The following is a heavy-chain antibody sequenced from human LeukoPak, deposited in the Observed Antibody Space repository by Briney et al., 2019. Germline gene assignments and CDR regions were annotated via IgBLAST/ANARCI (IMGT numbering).Heavy chain of an antibody. D-gene: IGHD3-10*01. V-gene: IGHV3-48*04. CDR3: AREYGSGTYKIV. CDR2: IRSSSSTI. J-gene: IGHJ4*02. Sequence: GGSLRLSCAAYGFTFSSYSMNWVRQAPGKGLEWVSYIRSSSSTIYYADSVKGRFTISRDNAKNSLYLQMNSLRAEDTAVYYCAREYGSGTYKIVWGQGTLVTVSS. CDR1: GFTFSSYS.